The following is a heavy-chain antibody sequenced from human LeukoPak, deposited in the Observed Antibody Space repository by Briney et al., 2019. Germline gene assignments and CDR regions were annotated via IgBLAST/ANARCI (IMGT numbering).Heavy chain of an antibody. J-gene: IGHJ4*02. V-gene: IGHV4-38-2*02. D-gene: IGHD3-22*01. CDR1: GYSISSGYY. CDR2: IYHSGRT. Sequence: SETLSLTCTVSGYSISSGYYWGWIRQPPGKGLEWIGSIYHSGRTYYNPSLKSRVTISVDTSKNQFSLKLSSVTAADTAVYYCARLASYDSSGYPDDYWGQGTLVTVSS. CDR3: ARLASYDSSGYPDDY.